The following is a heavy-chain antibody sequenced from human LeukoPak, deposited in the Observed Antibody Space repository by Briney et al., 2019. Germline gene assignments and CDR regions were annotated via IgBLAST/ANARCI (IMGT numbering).Heavy chain of an antibody. CDR1: GYTFTSYD. V-gene: IGHV1-46*01. Sequence: ASVKVSCKASGYTFTSYDMHWVRQAPGQGLEWMGIINPSGGSTSYAQKFQGRVTMTRDTSTSTVYMELSSLRSEDTAVYYCAREYSSSETGYYFDYWGQGTLVTVSS. CDR3: AREYSSSETGYYFDY. J-gene: IGHJ4*02. D-gene: IGHD6-6*01. CDR2: INPSGGST.